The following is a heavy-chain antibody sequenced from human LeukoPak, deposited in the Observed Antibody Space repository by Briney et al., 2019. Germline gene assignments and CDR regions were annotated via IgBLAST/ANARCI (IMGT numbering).Heavy chain of an antibody. V-gene: IGHV3-30*04. CDR2: ISYDGSNK. CDR3: ARANRIAARRDYYYYMDV. J-gene: IGHJ6*03. Sequence: PGGSLRLSCAASGFTFSSYAMHWVRQAPGKGLEWVAVISYDGSNKYYADSVKGRFTISRDNSKNTLYLQMNSLRAEDTAVYYCARANRIAARRDYYYYMDVWGKGTTVTVSS. D-gene: IGHD6-6*01. CDR1: GFTFSSYA.